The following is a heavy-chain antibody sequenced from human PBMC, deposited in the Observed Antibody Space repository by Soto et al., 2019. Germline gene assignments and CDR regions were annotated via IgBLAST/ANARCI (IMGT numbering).Heavy chain of an antibody. D-gene: IGHD6-19*01. CDR2: VSHDGKSG. V-gene: IGHV3-30*14. CDR1: GFTFSSYA. CDR3: ARLDKFNGGWS. J-gene: IGHJ4*02. Sequence: QVQLVESGGGVVQPGRSLRLSCAASGFTFSSYAMHWVRRAPGKGLEWVAAVSHDGKSGFYADSVSGRFTVSRDNSDNLVYLQMDRLRPEDTALFYCARLDKFNGGWSWGQGTAVTVSS.